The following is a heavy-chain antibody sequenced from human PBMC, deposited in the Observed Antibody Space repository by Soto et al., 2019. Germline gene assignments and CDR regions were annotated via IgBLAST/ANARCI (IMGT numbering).Heavy chain of an antibody. CDR1: GFIFSSFA. V-gene: IGHV3-30-3*01. CDR3: ARDPYFDYMYGTPDY. CDR2: ISNDGSQT. J-gene: IGHJ4*02. D-gene: IGHD3-16*01. Sequence: VQLAESGGDVVQPGRSLRLSCAASGFIFSSFALHWVRQTPDKGLEWVAFISNDGSQTYYADSVKGRFTISRDNSNNSQTLQMDRLRPEDTARYYCARDPYFDYMYGTPDYWGQGTLVAVSS.